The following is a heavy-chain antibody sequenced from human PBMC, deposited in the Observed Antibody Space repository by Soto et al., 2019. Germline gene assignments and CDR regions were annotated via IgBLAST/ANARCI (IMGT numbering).Heavy chain of an antibody. CDR2: ISPNSGDT. J-gene: IGHJ5*01. CDR3: ARDHGGTWFDP. Sequence: QVQLVQSGAEVKKPGASVKVSCEASGYPFTAYYIHWMRQAPGQGLEWMGWISPNSGDTKYAQKFQGRVTMIRDTSISTPYMELTSLRSDDTAVYYCARDHGGTWFDPWGQGTLVTVSS. D-gene: IGHD3-16*01. V-gene: IGHV1-2*02. CDR1: GYPFTAYY.